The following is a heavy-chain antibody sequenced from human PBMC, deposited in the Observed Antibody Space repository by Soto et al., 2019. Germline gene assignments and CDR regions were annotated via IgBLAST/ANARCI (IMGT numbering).Heavy chain of an antibody. Sequence: ASVKVSCKASGYTFTSYGISWVRQAPGQGLEWMGWISAYNGNTNYAQKLQGRVTMTTDTSTSTAYMELRSLRSDETAVYYCGRESLYSSGCDAFDIWGQGTMVTVSS. J-gene: IGHJ3*02. CDR2: ISAYNGNT. D-gene: IGHD6-19*01. V-gene: IGHV1-18*01. CDR1: GYTFTSYG. CDR3: GRESLYSSGCDAFDI.